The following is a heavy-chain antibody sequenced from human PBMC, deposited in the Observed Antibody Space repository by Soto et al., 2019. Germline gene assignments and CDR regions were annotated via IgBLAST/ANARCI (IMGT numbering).Heavy chain of an antibody. Sequence: GKPSETLSLTCTVSGGSISSSSYYWGWIRQPPGKGLEWIGSIYYSGSTYYNPSLKSRVTISVDTSKNQFSLKLSSVTAADTAVYYCARHLQAVAEWPDWDYYYYGMDVWGQGTTVTVSS. CDR2: IYYSGST. CDR3: ARHLQAVAEWPDWDYYYYGMDV. V-gene: IGHV4-39*01. D-gene: IGHD6-19*01. J-gene: IGHJ6*02. CDR1: GGSISSSSYY.